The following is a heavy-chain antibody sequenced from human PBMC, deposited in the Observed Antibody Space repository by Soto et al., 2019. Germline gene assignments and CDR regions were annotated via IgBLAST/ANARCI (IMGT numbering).Heavy chain of an antibody. CDR1: GGSISSGGYY. D-gene: IGHD2-15*01. CDR2: IYYSGST. CDR3: ARSSSTYGSGGSCYVSQFQH. V-gene: IGHV4-31*03. Sequence: PSETLSLTCTVSGGSISSGGYYWSWIRQHPGKGLEWIGYIYYSGSTYYNPSLKSRVTISVDTSKNQFSLKLSSVTAADTAVYYCARSSSTYGSGGSCYVSQFQHGGKGTLVTVPS. J-gene: IGHJ1*01.